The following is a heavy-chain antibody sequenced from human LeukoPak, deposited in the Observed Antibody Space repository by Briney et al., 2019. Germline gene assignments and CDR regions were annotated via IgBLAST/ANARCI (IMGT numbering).Heavy chain of an antibody. CDR1: GLTFSSYP. J-gene: IGHJ4*02. D-gene: IGHD6-19*01. CDR2: ISGSGVST. V-gene: IGHV3-23*01. Sequence: GGSLRLSCAASGLTFSSYPMSWVRQAPGKGLEWVSAISGSGVSTYYADSVKGRFTISRDNSKNTLYLQMDSLRAEDTAVYYCAKAPLGCVAVTGYFDYWGQGTPVTVSS. CDR3: AKAPLGCVAVTGYFDY.